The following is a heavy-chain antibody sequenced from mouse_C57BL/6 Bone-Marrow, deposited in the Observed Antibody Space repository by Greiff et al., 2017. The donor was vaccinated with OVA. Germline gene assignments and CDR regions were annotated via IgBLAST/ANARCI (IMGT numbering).Heavy chain of an antibody. V-gene: IGHV6-6*01. CDR2: IRNKANTHAT. CDR1: GFTFSDAW. CDR3: TRIPSYGNFAY. J-gene: IGHJ3*01. Sequence: EVMLVESGGGLVQPGGSMKLSCAASGFTFSDAWMDWVRQSPEKGLEWVAEIRNKANTHATYYAESVKGRFTISRDDSKSSVYLQMNSLRAEDTGIYYCTRIPSYGNFAYWGQGTLVTVSA. D-gene: IGHD2-10*01.